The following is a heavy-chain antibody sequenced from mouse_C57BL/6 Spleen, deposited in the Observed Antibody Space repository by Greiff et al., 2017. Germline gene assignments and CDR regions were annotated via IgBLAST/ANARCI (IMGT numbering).Heavy chain of an antibody. V-gene: IGHV1-18*01. J-gene: IGHJ4*01. CDR2: INPNNGGT. CDR1: GYTFTDYN. CDR3: AKVPLYGSSPLAMDY. Sequence: DVQLQESGPELVKPGASVKIPCKASGYTFTDYNMDWVKQSHGKSLEWIGDINPNNGGTIYNQKFKGKATLTVAKSSSTAYMELRSLTSEDTAVYYCAKVPLYGSSPLAMDYWGQGTSVTVAS. D-gene: IGHD1-1*01.